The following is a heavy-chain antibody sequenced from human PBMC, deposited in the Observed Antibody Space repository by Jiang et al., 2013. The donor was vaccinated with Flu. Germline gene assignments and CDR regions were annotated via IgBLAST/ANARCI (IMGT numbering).Heavy chain of an antibody. CDR2: INHSGST. CDR1: FSGYY. V-gene: IGHV4-34*01. D-gene: IGHD3-9*01. J-gene: IGHJ3*02. Sequence: FSGYYWSWIRQPPGKGLEWIGEINHSGSTNYNPSLKSRVTISVDTSKNQFSVKLSSVTAADTAVYYCAREGRDILTGYYCCGTPIWGQGTMVTVSS. CDR3: AREGRDILTGYYCCGTPI.